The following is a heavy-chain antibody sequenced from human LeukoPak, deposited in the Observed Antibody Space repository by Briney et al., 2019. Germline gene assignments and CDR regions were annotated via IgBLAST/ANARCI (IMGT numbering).Heavy chain of an antibody. CDR3: ASDQGPGPYYFDY. V-gene: IGHV4-30-2*01. CDR1: GGSISSGGYY. D-gene: IGHD3-10*01. CDR2: IYHSGST. Sequence: SQTLSLTCTVSGGSISSGGYYWSWIRQPPGKGLEWIGYIYHSGSTYYNPSLKSRVTISVDRSKNQFSLKLSSVTAADTAVYYCASDQGPGPYYFDYWGQGTLVTVSS. J-gene: IGHJ4*02.